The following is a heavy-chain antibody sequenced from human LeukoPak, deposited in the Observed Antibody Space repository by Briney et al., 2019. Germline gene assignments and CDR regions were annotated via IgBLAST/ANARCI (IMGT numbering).Heavy chain of an antibody. J-gene: IGHJ3*02. CDR2: INHSGST. V-gene: IGHV4-34*01. CDR1: GGSFSGYY. CDR3: ARAYYYDSSGYSEAFDI. Sequence: SETLSLTCAVYGGSFSGYYWSWIRQPPGKGLEWIGEINHSGSTNYNPSLKSRVTISVDTSKNQFSLKLSSVTAADTAVYYCARAYYYDSSGYSEAFDIWGQGTMVTVSS. D-gene: IGHD3-22*01.